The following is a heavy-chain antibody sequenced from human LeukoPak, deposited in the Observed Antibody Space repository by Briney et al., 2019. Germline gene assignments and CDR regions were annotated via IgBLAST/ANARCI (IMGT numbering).Heavy chain of an antibody. CDR2: IYGGGST. D-gene: IGHD3-22*01. V-gene: IGHV3-53*05. CDR3: AKDPHPYYYDSSGNPYYFDY. J-gene: IGHJ4*02. Sequence: PGGSLRLSCAASGFTVSSDYMSWVRQAPGKGLEWVSVIYGGGSTYYADSVKGRFTISRDNSKNTLYLQMNSLRAEDTAVYYCAKDPHPYYYDSSGNPYYFDYWGQGTLVTVSS. CDR1: GFTVSSDY.